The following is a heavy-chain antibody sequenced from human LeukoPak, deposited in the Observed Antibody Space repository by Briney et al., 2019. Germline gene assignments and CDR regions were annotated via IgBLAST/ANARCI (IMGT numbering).Heavy chain of an antibody. CDR2: ITAYNGNT. Sequence: RASVKVSCKASGYTFRNYAITWVRQAPGQGLEWMGWITAYNGNTNYAQKFQGRVTMTTDTSTTTAYMELRNLKSDDTAVYYCARDCSGGTCSSFWFDPWDQGTLVTVSS. D-gene: IGHD2-15*01. CDR3: ARDCSGGTCSSFWFDP. CDR1: GYTFRNYA. V-gene: IGHV1-18*01. J-gene: IGHJ5*02.